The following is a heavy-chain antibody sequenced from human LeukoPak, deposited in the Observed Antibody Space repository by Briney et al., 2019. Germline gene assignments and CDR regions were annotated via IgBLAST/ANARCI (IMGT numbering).Heavy chain of an antibody. CDR3: ARGPRTIFGVVTQDY. V-gene: IGHV4-34*01. D-gene: IGHD3-3*01. Sequence: PSETLSLTCAVYGGSFSGYYWSWIRQPPGKGLEWIGEINHSGSTNYNPSLKSRVTISVDTSKNQFSLKLSSVTAADTAVYYCARGPRTIFGVVTQDYWGQGTLVTVSS. J-gene: IGHJ4*02. CDR2: INHSGST. CDR1: GGSFSGYY.